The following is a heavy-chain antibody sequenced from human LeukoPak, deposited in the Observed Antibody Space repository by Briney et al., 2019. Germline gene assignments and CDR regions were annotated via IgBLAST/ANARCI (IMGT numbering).Heavy chain of an antibody. CDR3: AKDVGKWESLHFFDY. CDR1: GFTFSTNA. J-gene: IGHJ4*02. Sequence: GGSLRLSCLTSGFTFSTNAMSWVRQAPGKGLEWISGISGSGASTYYADSVTGRFTISRDNSRSTLYLQMNSLRGDDTAVYYCAKDVGKWESLHFFDYWGQGTLVTVSS. V-gene: IGHV3-23*01. CDR2: ISGSGAST. D-gene: IGHD1-26*01.